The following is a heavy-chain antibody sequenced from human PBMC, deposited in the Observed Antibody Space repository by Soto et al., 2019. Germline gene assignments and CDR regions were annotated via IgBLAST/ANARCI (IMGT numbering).Heavy chain of an antibody. Sequence: GASVKVSCKAFGYTFTRYYIHWVRPAPGQGLEWMGIINPSGGSTSYAQRFQGRVTMTRDTSTSTVYMELSSLRSEDTAVYYCARGVTTVTIWFDPWGQGTLVTVSS. J-gene: IGHJ5*02. CDR1: GYTFTRYY. CDR2: INPSGGST. D-gene: IGHD4-17*01. CDR3: ARGVTTVTIWFDP. V-gene: IGHV1-46*01.